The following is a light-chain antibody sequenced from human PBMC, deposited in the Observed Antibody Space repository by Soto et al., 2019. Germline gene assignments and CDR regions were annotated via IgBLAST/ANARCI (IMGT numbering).Light chain of an antibody. CDR3: QPYGSSSCT. Sequence: EIVLTQSTGTLSLSPGERATLSCRASQSVSSSYLAWYQQKPGQAPRLLIYGASSRATGIPDRFSGSGSGTAFTRTISRLEPEDFAVYYCQPYGSSSCTVGQGPRLEIK. V-gene: IGKV3-20*01. CDR1: QSVSSSY. J-gene: IGKJ5*01. CDR2: GAS.